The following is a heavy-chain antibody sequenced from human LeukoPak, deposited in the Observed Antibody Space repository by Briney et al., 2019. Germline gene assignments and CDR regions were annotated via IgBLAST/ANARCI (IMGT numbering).Heavy chain of an antibody. CDR2: ISGSGGST. V-gene: IGHV3-23*01. D-gene: IGHD3-10*02. J-gene: IGHJ6*04. CDR1: GFTFSSYA. CDR3: AELGITMIGGV. Sequence: GGSLRLSCAASGFTFSSYAMSWVRQAPGRGLEWVSAISGSGGSTYYADSVKGRFTISRDNAKNSLYLQMNSLRAEDTAVYYCAELGITMIGGVWGKGTTVTISS.